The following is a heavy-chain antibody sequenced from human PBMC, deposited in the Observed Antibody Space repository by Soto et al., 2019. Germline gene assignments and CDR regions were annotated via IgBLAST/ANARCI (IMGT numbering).Heavy chain of an antibody. CDR2: ISGSGGST. V-gene: IGHV3-23*01. D-gene: IGHD3-22*01. J-gene: IGHJ4*02. CDR1: GFTFSSYA. Sequence: GGSLRLSCAASGFTFSSYAMSWVRQAPGKGLEWVSAISGSGGSTYYADSVKGRFTISRDNSKNTLYLQMNSLRAEDTAVYYCAKDHYYDSSGYYPPRSADYWGQGTLVTVSS. CDR3: AKDHYYDSSGYYPPRSADY.